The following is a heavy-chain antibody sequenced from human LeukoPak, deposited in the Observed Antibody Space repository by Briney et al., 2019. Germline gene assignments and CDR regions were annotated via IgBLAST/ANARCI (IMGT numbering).Heavy chain of an antibody. J-gene: IGHJ4*02. D-gene: IGHD3-22*01. CDR2: IQEEGSEK. CDR1: VFTYSRYW. CDR3: ARDLKYYDSSGFDY. Sequence: GRTLRLSRAASVFTYSRYWMSCVTQAPRKGREGVANIQEEGSEKYYVDSGKGRFTISRDNAKNSLSLQMNSLRAEDTAVYYCARDLKYYDSSGFDYWGQGTLVTVSS. V-gene: IGHV3-7*01.